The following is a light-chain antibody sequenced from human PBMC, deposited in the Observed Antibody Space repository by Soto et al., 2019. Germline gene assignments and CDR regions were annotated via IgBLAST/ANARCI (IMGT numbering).Light chain of an antibody. J-gene: IGKJ4*02. CDR3: QQYDTYSP. CDR1: QSIGTW. V-gene: IGKV1-5*03. Sequence: DIQMTQSPSTLSASVGDRVTITCRASQSIGTWLAWYQQKPGKAPKLLIYKASSLESGVPSRFSGSGSGTEFTLTISSLQPYDFATYYCQQYDTYSPFGGGTKVEI. CDR2: KAS.